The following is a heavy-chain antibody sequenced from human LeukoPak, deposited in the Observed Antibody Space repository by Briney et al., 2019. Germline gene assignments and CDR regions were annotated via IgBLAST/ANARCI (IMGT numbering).Heavy chain of an antibody. CDR3: ARDGRDGEDPRGPDY. Sequence: GASVKVSCKASGYTFTGYYMHWVRQAPGEGLEWMGWINPNSGGTNYAQKFQGRVTMTRDTSISTAYMELSRLRSDDTAVYYCARDGRDGEDPRGPDYWGQGTLVTVSS. V-gene: IGHV1-2*02. CDR1: GYTFTGYY. J-gene: IGHJ4*02. CDR2: INPNSGGT. D-gene: IGHD3-10*01.